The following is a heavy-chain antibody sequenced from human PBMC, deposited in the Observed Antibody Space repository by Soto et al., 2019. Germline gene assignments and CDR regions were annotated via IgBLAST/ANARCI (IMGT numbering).Heavy chain of an antibody. CDR3: AREVCGGDCYYNWFDP. Sequence: PSETLSLTCTVSGVSISRSGYYWRWIRQRPGKGLEWIGNIHDSGSADYNPSLKDRLSISVDTSKNQFSLKLTSMTAADTAVYFCAREVCGGDCYYNWFDPWGQGTQVTVSS. J-gene: IGHJ5*02. D-gene: IGHD2-21*01. CDR2: IHDSGSA. CDR1: GVSISRSGYY. V-gene: IGHV4-31*03.